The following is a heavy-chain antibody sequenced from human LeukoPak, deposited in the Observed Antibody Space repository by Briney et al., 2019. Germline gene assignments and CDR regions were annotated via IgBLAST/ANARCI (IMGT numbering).Heavy chain of an antibody. CDR1: GYTFTSYY. V-gene: IGHV1-46*01. J-gene: IGHJ4*02. Sequence: ASVTVSFMSSGYTFTSYYMHWVRQAPAQGLDWMGIINTSCGSTRYAKKFQGRVTMTRDTSTSTVYMELSSLRSEDTAVYYCARWLTAVAGTYADYWGQGTLVTVSS. CDR3: ARWLTAVAGTYADY. D-gene: IGHD6-19*01. CDR2: INTSCGST.